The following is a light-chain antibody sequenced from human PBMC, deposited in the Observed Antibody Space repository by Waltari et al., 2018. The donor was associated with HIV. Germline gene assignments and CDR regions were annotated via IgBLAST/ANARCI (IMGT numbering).Light chain of an antibody. CDR3: HSYDRSNLWV. CDR2: EDN. Sequence: NFMLTQPPSVSSSPGKTVTISCTRTSGNIATNYVQWFQKRPGSPPTVLIFEDNEKRPGVPVRFSGSIDSSSNSASLTISGLQAEDEAEYYCHSYDRSNLWVFGGGTKLTVL. CDR1: SGNIATNY. J-gene: IGLJ3*02. V-gene: IGLV6-57*01.